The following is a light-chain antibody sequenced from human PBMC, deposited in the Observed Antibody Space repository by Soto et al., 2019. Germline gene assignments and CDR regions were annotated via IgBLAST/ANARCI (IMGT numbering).Light chain of an antibody. CDR2: G. V-gene: IGLV1-40*01. CDR3: AAWDDNLDGVL. Sequence: QSVLTQPPSVSGAPGQRVTISCTGSSSNIGAGYPVHWYQQLPGTAPKLLVAGNRPSGVPDRFSVSKSGASASLAITGLQAEDEADYYCAAWDDNLDGVLFGGGTQLTVL. J-gene: IGLJ2*01. CDR1: SSNIGAGYP.